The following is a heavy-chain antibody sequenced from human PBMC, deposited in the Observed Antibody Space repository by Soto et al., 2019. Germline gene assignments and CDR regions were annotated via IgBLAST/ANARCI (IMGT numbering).Heavy chain of an antibody. V-gene: IGHV4-59*01. D-gene: IGHD5-12*01. Sequence: SETLSLTCTVSGGSISSYYWSWIRQPPGKGLEWIGYIYYSGSTNYNPSLKSRVTISVDTSKNQFSLKLSSVTAADTAVYYCARDVDGYNLDYWGQGTMVTVSS. CDR3: ARDVDGYNLDY. CDR2: IYYSGST. CDR1: GGSISSYY. J-gene: IGHJ4*02.